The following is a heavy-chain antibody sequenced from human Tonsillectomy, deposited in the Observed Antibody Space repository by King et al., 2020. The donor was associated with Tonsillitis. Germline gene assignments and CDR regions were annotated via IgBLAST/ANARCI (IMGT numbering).Heavy chain of an antibody. CDR2: IWYDGSNK. D-gene: IGHD3-22*01. Sequence: QLVQSGGGVVQPGRSLRLSCAASGFTFSSYGMHWVRQAPGKGLEWVAVIWYDGSNKYYADSVKGRFTISRDNYKNTLYLQMNSLRADDTAVYYCARPTPYYDSSGYKDDAFDIWGHRTMVTVSS. J-gene: IGHJ3*02. CDR1: GFTFSSYG. CDR3: ARPTPYYDSSGYKDDAFDI. V-gene: IGHV3-33*08.